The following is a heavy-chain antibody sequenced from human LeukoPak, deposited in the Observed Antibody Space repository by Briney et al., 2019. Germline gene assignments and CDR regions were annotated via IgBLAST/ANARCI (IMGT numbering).Heavy chain of an antibody. CDR3: AKYERQVVTAILDYYYYMDV. V-gene: IGHV3-23*01. CDR1: GFTFRSYA. J-gene: IGHJ6*03. D-gene: IGHD2-21*02. Sequence: GGSLRLSCAASGFTFRSYAMSWVRQAPGKGLEWVSAISGSGGSTYYADSVKGRFTISRDNSKNTLYLQMNSLRAEDTAVYYCAKYERQVVTAILDYYYYMDVWGKGTTVTVSS. CDR2: ISGSGGST.